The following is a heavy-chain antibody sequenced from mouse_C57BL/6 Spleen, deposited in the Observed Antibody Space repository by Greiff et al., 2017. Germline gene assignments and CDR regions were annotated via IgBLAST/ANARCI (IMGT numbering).Heavy chain of an antibody. Sequence: VQLQQPGAELVMPGASVKLSCKASGFTFTSYWMHWVKQRPGQGLEWIGEIDPSDSYTNYNQKFQGNSTLTVDNSSSTAYMQLSSLTSEDSAVNYCARVGGRFPFAYWGQGTLVTVSA. CDR3: ARVGGRFPFAY. J-gene: IGHJ3*01. CDR1: GFTFTSYW. CDR2: IDPSDSYT. V-gene: IGHV1-69*01.